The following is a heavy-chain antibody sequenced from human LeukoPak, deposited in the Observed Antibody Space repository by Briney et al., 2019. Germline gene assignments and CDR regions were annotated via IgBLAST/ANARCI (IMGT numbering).Heavy chain of an antibody. CDR2: ISAYNGNT. CDR3: ARGEVTIFGVVIFDY. J-gene: IGHJ4*02. V-gene: IGHV1-18*01. Sequence: ASVKVSFKASGYTFTSYGISWVRQAPGQGLEWMGWISAYNGNTNYAQKLQGRVTMTTDTSTSTAYMELRSLRSDDTAVYYCARGEVTIFGVVIFDYWGQGTLVTVSS. CDR1: GYTFTSYG. D-gene: IGHD3-3*01.